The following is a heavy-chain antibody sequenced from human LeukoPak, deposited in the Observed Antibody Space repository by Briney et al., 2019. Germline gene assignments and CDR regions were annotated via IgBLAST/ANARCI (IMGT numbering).Heavy chain of an antibody. D-gene: IGHD3-10*01. J-gene: IGHJ3*02. CDR2: IYHSGST. V-gene: IGHV4-30-2*01. CDR1: GGSISSGGYF. CDR3: ARDRGAGAFDI. Sequence: PSQTLSLTCAVSGGSISSGGYFWSWIRQPPGKGLEWIGYIYHSGSTYYNPSLKSRVTISVDRSKNQFSLKLSSVTAADTAVYYCARDRGAGAFDIWGQGTMVTVSS.